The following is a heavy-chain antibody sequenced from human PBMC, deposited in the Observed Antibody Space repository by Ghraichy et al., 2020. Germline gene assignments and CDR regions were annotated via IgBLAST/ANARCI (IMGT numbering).Heavy chain of an antibody. CDR3: AREEGDCGGDCYSYFDY. CDR1: GFTFSSYS. Sequence: GGSLRLSCAASGFTFSSYSMNWVRQAPGKGLEWVSSISSSSSYIYYADSVKGRFTISRDNAKNSLYLQMNSLRAEDTAVYYCAREEGDCGGDCYSYFDYWGQGTLVTVSS. CDR2: ISSSSSYI. D-gene: IGHD2-21*02. J-gene: IGHJ4*02. V-gene: IGHV3-21*01.